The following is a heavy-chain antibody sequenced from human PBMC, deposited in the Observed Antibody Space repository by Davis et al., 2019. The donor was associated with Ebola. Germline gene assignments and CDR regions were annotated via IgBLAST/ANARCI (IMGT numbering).Heavy chain of an antibody. D-gene: IGHD2-8*01. J-gene: IGHJ4*02. CDR2: ISSGGGAP. Sequence: GGSLRLSCAASGFTFSTYAMGWVRQAPGKGLEWVSDISSGGGAPYYADSVKGRFTTFRDNPKNTLYLQMNSLRADDTAVYYCAKSDCTNGVCPGFDYWGQGTLVTVSS. CDR3: AKSDCTNGVCPGFDY. V-gene: IGHV3-23*01. CDR1: GFTFSTYA.